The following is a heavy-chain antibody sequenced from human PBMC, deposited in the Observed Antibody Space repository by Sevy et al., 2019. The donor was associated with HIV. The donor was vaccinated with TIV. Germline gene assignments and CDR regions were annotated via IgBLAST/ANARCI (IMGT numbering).Heavy chain of an antibody. CDR1: GYTFTSQY. J-gene: IGHJ4*02. V-gene: IGHV1-46*01. D-gene: IGHD3-9*01. Sequence: ASVKVSCKASGYTFTSQYMHWVRQAPGQGLEWMGIINPSGGSTSYAQKFQGRVTMTRDTSTSTVYMELSSLRSEDTAVYYCARDSDNYDILTGYYPFYYWGQGTLVTVSS. CDR2: INPSGGST. CDR3: ARDSDNYDILTGYYPFYY.